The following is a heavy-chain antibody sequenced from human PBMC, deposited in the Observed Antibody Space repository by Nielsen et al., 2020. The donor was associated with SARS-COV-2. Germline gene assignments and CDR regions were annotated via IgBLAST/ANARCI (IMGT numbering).Heavy chain of an antibody. CDR2: IIPIFGTA. CDR3: ARPPERGYGDYVFGY. V-gene: IGHV1-69*13. D-gene: IGHD4-17*01. CDR1: GGTFSSYA. J-gene: IGHJ4*02. Sequence: SVKVSCKASGGTFSSYAISWVRQAPGQGLEWMGGIIPIFGTANYAQKFQGRVTITADESTSTAYMELSSLRSEDTAVYYCARPPERGYGDYVFGYWGQGTLVTVSS.